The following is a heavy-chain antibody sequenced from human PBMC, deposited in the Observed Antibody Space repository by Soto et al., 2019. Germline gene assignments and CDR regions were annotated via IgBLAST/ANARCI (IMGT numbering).Heavy chain of an antibody. V-gene: IGHV3-66*03. J-gene: IGHJ3*02. CDR2: IYSGGYT. CDR3: ARDSRGNAFDI. D-gene: IGHD3-16*01. CDR1: GFTVSSNF. Sequence: EVQLVESGGGLIQPGGSLRLSCAASGFTVSSNFMTWVRQAPGKGLEWVSVIYSGGYTDYADSVKGRFTISRDNSKNTLYLQMNSLRAEDTAVYYCARDSRGNAFDIWGQGTMVTVSS.